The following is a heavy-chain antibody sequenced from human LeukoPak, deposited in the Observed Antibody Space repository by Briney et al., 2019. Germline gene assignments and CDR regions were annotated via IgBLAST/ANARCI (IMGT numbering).Heavy chain of an antibody. J-gene: IGHJ6*02. V-gene: IGHV4-30-2*01. CDR1: GVSISSGGYS. D-gene: IGHD3-10*01. Sequence: SQTLSLTCAVSGVSISSGGYSWSWIRQPPGKGLEWIGYIYHSGSTYYNPSLKSRVTISVDRSKNQFSPKLSSVTAADTAVYYCARDRGFNYGMDVWGQGTTVTVSS. CDR3: ARDRGFNYGMDV. CDR2: IYHSGST.